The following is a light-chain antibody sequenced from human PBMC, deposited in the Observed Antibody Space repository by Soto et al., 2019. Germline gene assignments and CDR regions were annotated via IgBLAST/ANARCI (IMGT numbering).Light chain of an antibody. CDR3: CSYAGSSLS. Sequence: QSVLTQPASVSGSPGQSITISCTGTSSDVGSYNLVSWYQQHPDKAPKLMIYEGSKRPSGVSNRFSGSKSGNTASLTISGLQAEDEADYYCCSYAGSSLSFGTGTKVTVL. V-gene: IGLV2-23*01. CDR2: EGS. CDR1: SSDVGSYNL. J-gene: IGLJ1*01.